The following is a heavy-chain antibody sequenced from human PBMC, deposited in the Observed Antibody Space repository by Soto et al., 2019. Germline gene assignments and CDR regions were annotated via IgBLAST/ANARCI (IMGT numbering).Heavy chain of an antibody. D-gene: IGHD1-26*01. V-gene: IGHV3-23*01. CDR3: ARGKWELRFDP. CDR1: GFTFSSYA. J-gene: IGHJ5*02. Sequence: GGSLRLSCAASGFTFSSYAMSWVRQAPGKGLEWVSAISGSGDATYYADSVKGRFSISRDNSKNTLFLQMSSLKADDTAVFYCARGKWELRFDPWGQGTLVTVSS. CDR2: ISGSGDAT.